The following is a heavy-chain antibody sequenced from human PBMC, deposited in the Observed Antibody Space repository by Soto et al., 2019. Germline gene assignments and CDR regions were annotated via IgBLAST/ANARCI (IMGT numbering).Heavy chain of an antibody. D-gene: IGHD5-18*01. CDR1: GRIFSSLP. J-gene: IGHJ1*01. CDR3: AIVGSRDAYNYVLDQ. Sequence: QVQVVQSGAEVKKPGSSVKISCKASGRIFSSLPTSWVRQVPGQGLEWMGGVISASGSVTYAPKFQGRVTMTAVNSAGIGYMELTSLTSEDTAIYYCAIVGSRDAYNYVLDQWGPGTMVTVSS. CDR2: VISASGSV. V-gene: IGHV1-69*06.